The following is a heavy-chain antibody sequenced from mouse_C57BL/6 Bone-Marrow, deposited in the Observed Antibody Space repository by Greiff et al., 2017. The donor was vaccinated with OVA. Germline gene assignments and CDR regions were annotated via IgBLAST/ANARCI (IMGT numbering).Heavy chain of an antibody. CDR3: ARSEFYYYAMDY. CDR1: GYTFTDYY. Sequence: VQLQQSGPELVKPGASVKISCKASGYTFTDYYMNWVKQSHGKSLEWIGDINPNNGGTSYNQKFKGKATLTVDKSSSTAYMELRSLTSEDSAVYYCARSEFYYYAMDYWGQGTSVTVSS. J-gene: IGHJ4*01. CDR2: INPNNGGT. V-gene: IGHV1-26*01.